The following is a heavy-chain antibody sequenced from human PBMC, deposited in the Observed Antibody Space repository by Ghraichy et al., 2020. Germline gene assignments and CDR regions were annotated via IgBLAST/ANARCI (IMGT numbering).Heavy chain of an antibody. Sequence: SETLSLTCTVSGGSISSSSYYWGWIRQPPGKGLEWIGSIYYSGSSYYNPSLKSRVTISVDTSKNQFSLKLSSVTAADTAVYYCASSFIVVVVAATPFGWFDPWGQGTLVAVSS. CDR3: ASSFIVVVVAATPFGWFDP. V-gene: IGHV4-39*01. J-gene: IGHJ5*02. D-gene: IGHD2-15*01. CDR1: GGSISSSSYY. CDR2: IYYSGSS.